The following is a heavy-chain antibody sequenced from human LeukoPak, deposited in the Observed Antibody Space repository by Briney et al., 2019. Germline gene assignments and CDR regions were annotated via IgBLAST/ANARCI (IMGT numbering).Heavy chain of an antibody. CDR1: GFTFTSSA. D-gene: IGHD4-17*01. CDR2: IVVGSGNT. J-gene: IGHJ4*02. CDR3: AKDQFGDYNQFDY. Sequence: GASVKVSCKASGFTFTSSAMQWARQARGQRLEWIGWIVVGSGNTNYAQKFQERVTITRDMSTSTTYMELSSLRSEDTAVYYCAKDQFGDYNQFDYWGQGTLVTVSS. V-gene: IGHV1-58*02.